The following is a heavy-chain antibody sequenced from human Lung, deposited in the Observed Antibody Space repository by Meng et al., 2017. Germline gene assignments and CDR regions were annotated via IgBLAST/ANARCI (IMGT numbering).Heavy chain of an antibody. D-gene: IGHD3-10*01. J-gene: IGHJ4*02. CDR3: ARERHSTIIRGVIDF. Sequence: QGQPQQGGAGSLRPSENLSLTWAVYGGSISGSYWSWIRQSPAKGLEWIGKINHGGSTNYNPSLESRVTISVDTPKNQFSLRLTSMTVADTAVYYCARERHSTIIRGVIDFWGQGALVTVSS. CDR1: GGSISGSY. V-gene: IGHV4-34*01. CDR2: INHGGST.